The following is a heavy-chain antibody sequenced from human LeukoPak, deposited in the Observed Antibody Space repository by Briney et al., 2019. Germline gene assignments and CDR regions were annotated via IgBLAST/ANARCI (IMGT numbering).Heavy chain of an antibody. D-gene: IGHD3-22*01. J-gene: IGHJ4*02. CDR2: IYYSGST. Sequence: PSETLSLTCTVSGGSISSGDYYWSWIRQPPGKGLEWIGYIYYSGSTYYNPSLKSRVTISVDTSKNQFSLKLSSVTAADTAVYYCAREVDDISGYRYFDYCGQGTLVTVSS. CDR3: AREVDDISGYRYFDY. V-gene: IGHV4-30-4*01. CDR1: GGSISSGDYY.